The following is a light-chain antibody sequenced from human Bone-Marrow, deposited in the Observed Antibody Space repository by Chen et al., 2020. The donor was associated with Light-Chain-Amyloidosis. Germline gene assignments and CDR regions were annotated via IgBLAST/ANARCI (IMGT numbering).Light chain of an antibody. J-gene: IGKJ2*01. V-gene: IGKV1-5*03. CDR3: QQYSDGSYT. CDR1: HTLTSS. CDR2: GPS. Sequence: QLTQSPSALSASVGDRVSITCRASHTLTSSVAWYQQQPGEAPKMIMYGPSSLQSGVTSRFSGGGSGTEFTLTSSYLQPNNFATYYCQQYSDGSYTFGQGTKVEI.